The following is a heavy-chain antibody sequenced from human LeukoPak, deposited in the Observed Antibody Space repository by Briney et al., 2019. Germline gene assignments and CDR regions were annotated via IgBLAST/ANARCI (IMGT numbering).Heavy chain of an antibody. Sequence: ASVKVSCKASGYTFTSYAMHWVRQAPGQRLEWMGWINAGNGNTKYSQKFQGRVTITRDTSASTAYMEPSSLRSEDTAVYYCARSGWELRFDYWGQGTLVTVSS. CDR1: GYTFTSYA. V-gene: IGHV1-3*01. D-gene: IGHD1-26*01. CDR2: INAGNGNT. CDR3: ARSGWELRFDY. J-gene: IGHJ4*02.